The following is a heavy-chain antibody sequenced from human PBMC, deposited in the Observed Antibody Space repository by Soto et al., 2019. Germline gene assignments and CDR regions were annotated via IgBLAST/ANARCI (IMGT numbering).Heavy chain of an antibody. CDR3: ASPYYYDTSGYYF. Sequence: SETLSLTCTVSGGSVNSDNYYWTWIRQPPGKGLEWIGYIYYGGNTKYDPSLNSRVSISVDTSKNQFSLNLSSVTAADTAVYYCASPYYYDTSGYYFWGQGTLVTVSS. V-gene: IGHV4-61*01. CDR1: GGSVNSDNYY. CDR2: IYYGGNT. J-gene: IGHJ1*01. D-gene: IGHD3-22*01.